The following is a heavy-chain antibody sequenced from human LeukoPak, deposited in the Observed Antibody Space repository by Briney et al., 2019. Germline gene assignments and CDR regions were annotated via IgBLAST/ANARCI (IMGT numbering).Heavy chain of an antibody. CDR1: GYTFTSYY. V-gene: IGHV1-46*01. Sequence: ASVKVSCKASGYTFTSYYMHWVRQAAGQGLEWMGIINPSGGSTSYAQKFQGRVTMTRDMSTSTVYMELSSLRSEDTAVYYCARPAHGIAAAAAPPNQQFDYWGQGTPVTVSS. CDR3: ARPAHGIAAAAAPPNQQFDY. J-gene: IGHJ4*02. CDR2: INPSGGST. D-gene: IGHD6-13*01.